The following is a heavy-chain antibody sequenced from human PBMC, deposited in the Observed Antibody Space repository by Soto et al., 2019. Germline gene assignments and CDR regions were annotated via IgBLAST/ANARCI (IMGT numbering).Heavy chain of an antibody. Sequence: ETLSLTCTVSGGSISSYYWSWIRQPAGKGLEWIGRIYTSGSTNYNPSLKSRVTMSVDTSKNQFSLKLSSVTAADTAVYYCARDPLNSSGYYYARSFDLWGRGTLVTVS. CDR2: IYTSGST. V-gene: IGHV4-4*07. CDR3: ARDPLNSSGYYYARSFDL. J-gene: IGHJ2*01. D-gene: IGHD3-22*01. CDR1: GGSISSYY.